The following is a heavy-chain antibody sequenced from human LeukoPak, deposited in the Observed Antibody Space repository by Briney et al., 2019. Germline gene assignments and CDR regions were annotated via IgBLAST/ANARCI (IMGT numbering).Heavy chain of an antibody. CDR3: ASIIAAAGVGPWFDP. Sequence: GGSLRLSCAASGFTFSSYSMNWVRQAPGKGLEWVSSISSSSGNIYYADSVKGRFTISRDNAKNSLYLQMNSLRAEDTAVYYCASIIAAAGVGPWFDPWGQGTLVTVSS. J-gene: IGHJ5*02. D-gene: IGHD6-13*01. CDR1: GFTFSSYS. CDR2: ISSSSGNI. V-gene: IGHV3-21*01.